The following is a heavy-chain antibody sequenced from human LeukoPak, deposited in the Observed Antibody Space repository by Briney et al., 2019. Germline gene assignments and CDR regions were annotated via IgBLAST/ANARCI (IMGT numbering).Heavy chain of an antibody. J-gene: IGHJ4*02. Sequence: SETLSLTCTVSGGSISSYYWSWIRQPAGKGLEWIGRIYTSGSTNYNPSLKSRVTMSVDTSKNQFSLKLSSVTAADTAVYYCARELYSGFLEWLLDYFDYWGQGTLSPSPQ. CDR1: GGSISSYY. CDR2: IYTSGST. CDR3: ARELYSGFLEWLLDYFDY. D-gene: IGHD3-3*01. V-gene: IGHV4-4*07.